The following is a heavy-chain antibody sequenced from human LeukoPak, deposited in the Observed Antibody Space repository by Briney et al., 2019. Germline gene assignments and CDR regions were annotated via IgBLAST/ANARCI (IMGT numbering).Heavy chain of an antibody. CDR2: INDGSTIT. J-gene: IGHJ4*02. D-gene: IGHD6-13*01. V-gene: IGHV3-23*01. CDR3: AKIVQYTAATGTGLES. Sequence: PGGSLRLSCAASGFTFSKYGMSWVRQAPGKGLEWISAINDGSTITKYADSVKGRFTISRDNSKNTLYLQMNSLRAEDTAVYYCAKIVQYTAATGTGLESWGQGSLVTVSP. CDR1: GFTFSKYG.